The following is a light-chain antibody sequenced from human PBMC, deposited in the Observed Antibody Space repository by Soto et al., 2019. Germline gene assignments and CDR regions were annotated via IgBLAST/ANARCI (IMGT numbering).Light chain of an antibody. CDR1: QSVSSSY. CDR3: QQSKT. Sequence: EIVLTQSPGTLSLSPGERATLSCRASQSVSSSYLAWYQQKPGQAPRLLIYGASSRATGIPDRFSGSGSGTDFTLTISRLEPADFAVYYCQQSKTFDQGTKVEIK. V-gene: IGKV3-20*01. CDR2: GAS. J-gene: IGKJ1*01.